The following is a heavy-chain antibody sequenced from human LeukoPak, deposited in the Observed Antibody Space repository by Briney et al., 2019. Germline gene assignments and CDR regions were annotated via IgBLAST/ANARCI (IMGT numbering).Heavy chain of an antibody. V-gene: IGHV3-21*01. D-gene: IGHD2-2*01. CDR3: ARRYCSTTNCYASDD. CDR2: ISFSSDYI. Sequence: NAGGSLRLSCAASGFTFSTYSMNWVRLAPGKGLEWVSSISFSSDYIYYADSVKGRFTISRDNARNSLYLQMNSLRAEDAAVYYCARRYCSTTNCYASDDWGQGTLVTVSS. J-gene: IGHJ4*02. CDR1: GFTFSTYS.